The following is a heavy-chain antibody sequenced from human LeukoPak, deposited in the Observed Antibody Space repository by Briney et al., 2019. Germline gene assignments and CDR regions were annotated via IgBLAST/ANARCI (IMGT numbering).Heavy chain of an antibody. CDR2: IKEGGSEK. J-gene: IGHJ5*02. CDR3: ARSRGVAGTSEFDP. CDR1: GFTFSTYW. D-gene: IGHD6-19*01. Sequence: GGSLRLSCTASGFTFSTYWMNWVRQAPGKGLEWVANIKEGGSEKYYVDSVKGRFTISRHNAKNSLYLQMNSLRPEDTAVYSCARSRGVAGTSEFDPWGQGTLVTVSS. V-gene: IGHV3-7*01.